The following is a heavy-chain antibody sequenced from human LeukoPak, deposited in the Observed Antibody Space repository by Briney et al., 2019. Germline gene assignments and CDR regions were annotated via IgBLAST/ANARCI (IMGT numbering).Heavy chain of an antibody. Sequence: ASVKASCKASGYTFTSYAMHWVRQAPGHRPEWMGWINAGNGDTRYSQKFQDRVTFTRDTSASTAYMELSSLRSEDTAVYYCARYTSSSPGWFAPWGQGTLVTVSS. CDR3: ARYTSSSPGWFAP. D-gene: IGHD6-13*01. CDR2: INAGNGDT. V-gene: IGHV1-3*01. J-gene: IGHJ5*02. CDR1: GYTFTSYA.